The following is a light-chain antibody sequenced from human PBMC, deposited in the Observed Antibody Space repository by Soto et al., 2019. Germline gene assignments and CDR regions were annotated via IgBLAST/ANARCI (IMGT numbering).Light chain of an antibody. V-gene: IGLV2-14*01. J-gene: IGLJ1*01. CDR3: SSYTGSNTRV. CDR1: SSDVGGYNY. CDR2: DVS. Sequence: QSALTQPASVSGSPGQSITISCTGTSSDVGGYNYVSWFQQHPGKAPKLMIFDVSHRPSGVSNRFSGSKSDNTASLTISGLQAEDEADYYCSSYTGSNTRVFGTGTKVTVL.